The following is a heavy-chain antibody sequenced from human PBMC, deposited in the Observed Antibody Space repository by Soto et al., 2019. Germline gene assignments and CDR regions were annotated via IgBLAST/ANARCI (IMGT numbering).Heavy chain of an antibody. CDR3: ATGFYCGGDCYSGPGY. Sequence: ASVEVSCKVSGYTLTELSMHWVRQAPGKGLEWMGGFDPEDGETIYAQKFQGRVTMTEDTSTDTAYMELSSLRSEDTAVYYCATGFYCGGDCYSGPGYWGQGTLVTVSS. D-gene: IGHD2-21*02. V-gene: IGHV1-24*01. J-gene: IGHJ4*02. CDR2: FDPEDGET. CDR1: GYTLTELS.